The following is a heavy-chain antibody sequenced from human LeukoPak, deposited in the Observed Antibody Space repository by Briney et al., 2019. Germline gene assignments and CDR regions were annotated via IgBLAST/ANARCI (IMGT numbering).Heavy chain of an antibody. V-gene: IGHV1-69*13. Sequence: ASVKVSCKASGGTFSSYAISWVRQAPGQGLEWMGGIIPIFGTANYAQKFQGRVTITADEATSTAYMELSSLRSEDTAVYYCARGGDIVVVPAAITMVRYYYMDVWGKGTTVTVSS. CDR2: IIPIFGTA. CDR3: ARGGDIVVVPAAITMVRYYYMDV. CDR1: GGTFSSYA. J-gene: IGHJ6*03. D-gene: IGHD2-2*01.